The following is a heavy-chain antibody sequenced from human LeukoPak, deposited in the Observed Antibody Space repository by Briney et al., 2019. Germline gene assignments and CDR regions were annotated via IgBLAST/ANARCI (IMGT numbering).Heavy chain of an antibody. V-gene: IGHV3-53*01. J-gene: IGHJ4*02. CDR2: IYSGGST. CDR3: ARVDYYDIYFDY. D-gene: IGHD3-22*01. Sequence: PGGSLRLSCAASGFTVSSNYMSWVRQAPGKGLEWVSVIYSGGSTYYADSVKGRLTISRDNSKNTLYLQMNSLRAEDTAVYYCARVDYYDIYFDYWGQGTLVTVSS. CDR1: GFTVSSNY.